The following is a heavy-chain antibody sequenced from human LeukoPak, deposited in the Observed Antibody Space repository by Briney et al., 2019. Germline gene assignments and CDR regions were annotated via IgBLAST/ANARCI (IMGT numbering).Heavy chain of an antibody. J-gene: IGHJ1*01. V-gene: IGHV3-7*03. Sequence: GGSLRLSCAASGFTFSSYWMSWVRQAPGKGLEWVANINQDGSEKYYVDSVKGRFTISRDNAKNPLYLQMNSLRAEDTAFYYCTSHRGGFWGQGTLVTVSS. CDR1: GFTFSSYW. D-gene: IGHD2-15*01. CDR2: INQDGSEK. CDR3: TSHRGGF.